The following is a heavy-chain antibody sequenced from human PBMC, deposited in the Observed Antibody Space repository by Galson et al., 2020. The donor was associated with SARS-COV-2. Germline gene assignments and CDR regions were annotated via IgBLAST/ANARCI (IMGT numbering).Heavy chain of an antibody. CDR3: ARGFIVVVTGVLGWFDP. Sequence: SQASETLSLTCAVYGVSFSGYSWSWIRQPPGKGLVWIGEINHSASTNYNPSLKSRVTISLDTSKNYFSLKLSSVTAADTAVYYCARGFIVVVTGVLGWFDPWGQGSLVSVSS. CDR1: GVSFSGYS. CDR2: INHSAST. J-gene: IGHJ5*02. V-gene: IGHV4-34*01. D-gene: IGHD2-2*01.